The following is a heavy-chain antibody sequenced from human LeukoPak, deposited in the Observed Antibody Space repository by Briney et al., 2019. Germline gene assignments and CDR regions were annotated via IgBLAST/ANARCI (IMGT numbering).Heavy chain of an antibody. J-gene: IGHJ4*02. CDR2: IYYSGST. D-gene: IGHD2-15*01. CDR1: GGSISSYY. Sequence: PPETLSLTCTVSGGSISSYYWSWIRQPPGKGLEWIGYIYYSGSTNYNPSLKSRVTISVDTSKNQFSLKLSSVTAADTAVYYCARVVGCSGGSCYPYYFDYWGQGTLVTVSS. V-gene: IGHV4-59*01. CDR3: ARVVGCSGGSCYPYYFDY.